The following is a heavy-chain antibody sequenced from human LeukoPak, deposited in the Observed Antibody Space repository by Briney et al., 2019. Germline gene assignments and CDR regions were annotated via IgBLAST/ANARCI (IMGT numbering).Heavy chain of an antibody. J-gene: IGHJ4*02. D-gene: IGHD4-17*01. CDR3: AKDVSRDYVVDY. V-gene: IGHV3-23*01. CDR2: ITDSGDST. Sequence: GGSLRLSCAASGFTFSNYAMSWVRQAPGKGLEWVAGITDSGDSTSFSDSVKGRFTISRHNSKNTLYLQMSSLRVEDTAIYYCAKDVSRDYVVDYWGQGTLVTVSS. CDR1: GFTFSNYA.